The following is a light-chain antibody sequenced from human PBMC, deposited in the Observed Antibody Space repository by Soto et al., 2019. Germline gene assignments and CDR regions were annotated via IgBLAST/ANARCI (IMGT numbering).Light chain of an antibody. CDR1: SSNIGSNY. Sequence: QSVLTQPPSASGTPGQRVTISCSGSSSNIGSNYVYWYQQLPGTAPKLLIYRNNQRPSGVPDRFSGSNSGNTATLTISRVEAGDEADYYCQVWDSSSDPLVFGTGTKVTVL. CDR2: RNN. J-gene: IGLJ1*01. V-gene: IGLV1-47*01. CDR3: QVWDSSSDPLV.